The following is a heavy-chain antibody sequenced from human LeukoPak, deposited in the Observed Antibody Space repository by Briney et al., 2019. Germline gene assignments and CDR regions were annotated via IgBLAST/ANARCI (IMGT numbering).Heavy chain of an antibody. CDR1: GGSIINSNW. D-gene: IGHD3-3*01. Sequence: SGTLSLTCAVSGGSIINSNWWSWVRQPPGKGLEWIGSIYYSGSTYYNPSLKSRVTISVDTSKDQFSLKLSSVTAADTAVYYCARRSITIFGVANDAFDIWGQGTMVTVSS. CDR3: ARRSITIFGVANDAFDI. V-gene: IGHV4-4*02. J-gene: IGHJ3*02. CDR2: IYYSGST.